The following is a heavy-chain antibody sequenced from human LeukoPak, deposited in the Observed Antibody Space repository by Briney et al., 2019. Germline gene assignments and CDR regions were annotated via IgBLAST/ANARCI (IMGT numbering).Heavy chain of an antibody. CDR3: AREVVDYYHRRDYFDY. CDR2: IYSGGST. V-gene: IGHV3-53*01. Sequence: GGSLRLSCAASGFTVSSNYMSWVRQAPGKGLEWVSVIYSGGSTYYTDSVKGRFTISRDNSKNTLCLQMNSLRADDTAVYYCAREVVDYYHRRDYFDYWGQGTLVTVSS. J-gene: IGHJ4*02. D-gene: IGHD3-22*01. CDR1: GFTVSSNY.